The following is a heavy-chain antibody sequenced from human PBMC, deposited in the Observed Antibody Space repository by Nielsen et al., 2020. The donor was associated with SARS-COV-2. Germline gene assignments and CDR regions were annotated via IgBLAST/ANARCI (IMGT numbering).Heavy chain of an antibody. CDR2: IYDSGNT. J-gene: IGHJ4*02. V-gene: IGHV4-59*13. Sequence: SETLSLTCTVSGGAISSYYWTWIRQPPEKGLEWIAYIYDSGNTNYNPSLKSRVTISVDTSRNQFSLKLTSVTAADTAVYYCARSVAGVAPAGRFDYWGQGTLVTVSS. CDR3: ARSVAGVAPAGRFDY. D-gene: IGHD6-13*01. CDR1: GGAISSYY.